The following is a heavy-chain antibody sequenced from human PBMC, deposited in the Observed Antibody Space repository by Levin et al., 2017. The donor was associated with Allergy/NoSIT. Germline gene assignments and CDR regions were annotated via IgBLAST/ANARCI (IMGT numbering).Heavy chain of an antibody. J-gene: IGHJ4*02. Sequence: GSLRLSCTVSGDSISSYYWSWIRQPAGKGLEWIGRIYTSGSTNYNPSLKSRVTMSVDTSKNQFSLKLSSVTAADTAVYYCARESEQWLVLDYWGQGTLVTVSS. D-gene: IGHD6-19*01. CDR3: ARESEQWLVLDY. CDR2: IYTSGST. V-gene: IGHV4-4*07. CDR1: GDSISSYY.